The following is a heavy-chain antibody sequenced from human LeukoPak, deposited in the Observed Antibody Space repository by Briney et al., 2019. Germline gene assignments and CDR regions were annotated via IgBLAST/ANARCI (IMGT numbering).Heavy chain of an antibody. CDR3: AREDTAMVLFDY. CDR2: ISAYNGNT. J-gene: IGHJ4*02. D-gene: IGHD5-18*01. Sequence: GASVKVSCKASGYTFTSYGISWVRQAPGQGLEWMGWISAYNGNTNYAQKLQGRVTITADESTSTAYMELSSLRSEDTAVYYCAREDTAMVLFDYWGQGTLVTVSS. V-gene: IGHV1-18*01. CDR1: GYTFTSYG.